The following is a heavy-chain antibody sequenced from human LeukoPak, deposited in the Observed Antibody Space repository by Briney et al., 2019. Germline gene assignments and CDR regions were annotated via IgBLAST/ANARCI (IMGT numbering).Heavy chain of an antibody. CDR3: ARDRYNWNYRFDY. CDR1: GFTFSSYS. V-gene: IGHV3-21*01. J-gene: IGHJ4*02. D-gene: IGHD1-7*01. Sequence: GGSLRLSCAASGFTFSSYSMNWVRQAPGKGLEWVSSISSSSSYIYYADSVKGRFTISRDNAKNSLYLQMNSLRAEDTAVYYCARDRYNWNYRFDYWGQGTLVTVSS. CDR2: ISSSSSYI.